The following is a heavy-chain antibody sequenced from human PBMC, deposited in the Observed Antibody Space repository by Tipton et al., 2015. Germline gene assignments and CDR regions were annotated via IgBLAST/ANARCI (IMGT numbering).Heavy chain of an antibody. V-gene: IGHV3-53*01. J-gene: IGHJ5*02. CDR1: GFTVSSNY. CDR3: ARGVGNSWFDP. CDR2: IYSGGNT. Sequence: SLRLSCAASGFTVSSNYMSWVRQAPGKGLEWVSVIYSGGNTYYADSVKGRFTISRDSAKNSLYLQMNSLRAEDTAVYYCARGVGNSWFDPWGQGTLVTVSS. D-gene: IGHD7-27*01.